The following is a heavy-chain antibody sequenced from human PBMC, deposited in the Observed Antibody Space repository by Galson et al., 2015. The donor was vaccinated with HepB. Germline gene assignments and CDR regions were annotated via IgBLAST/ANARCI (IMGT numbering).Heavy chain of an antibody. CDR3: AKRPPGPGIAVAGAEYFQH. D-gene: IGHD6-19*01. V-gene: IGHV3-23*01. CDR2: ISGSGGST. CDR1: GFTFSSYA. J-gene: IGHJ1*01. Sequence: SLRLSCAASGFTFSSYAMSWVRQAPGKGLEWVSAISGSGGSTYYADSVKGRFTISRDNSKNTLYLQMNSLRAEDTAVYYCAKRPPGPGIAVAGAEYFQHWGQGTLVTVSS.